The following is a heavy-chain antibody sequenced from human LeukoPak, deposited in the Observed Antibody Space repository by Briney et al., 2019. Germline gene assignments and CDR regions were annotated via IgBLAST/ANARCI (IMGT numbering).Heavy chain of an antibody. CDR2: IYYSGST. V-gene: IGHV4-59*01. CDR3: ARGWAYFDY. Sequence: PSETLSLTCTVSGASISFYYWSWIRQPPGKGLEWIGYIYYSGSTNYNPSLKSRVTMSIDTSKNQFSLNLNSVTAADTAVYYCARGWAYFDYWGQGTLVTVSS. D-gene: IGHD1-26*01. CDR1: GASISFYY. J-gene: IGHJ4*02.